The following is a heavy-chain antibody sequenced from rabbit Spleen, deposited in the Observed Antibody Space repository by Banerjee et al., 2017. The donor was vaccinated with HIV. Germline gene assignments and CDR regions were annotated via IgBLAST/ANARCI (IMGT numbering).Heavy chain of an antibody. D-gene: IGHD1-1*01. CDR2: INIVTGKS. Sequence: QQQLEESGGGLVQPEGSLALTCKASGFTFSSYGISWVRQAPGKGLEWIACINIVTGKSVYASWAKGRFTMSRTSSTTVTLQMTSLTAADTATYFCARGAASDLWGQGTLVTVS. CDR3: ARGAASDL. V-gene: IGHV1S45*01. CDR1: GFTFSSYG. J-gene: IGHJ4*01.